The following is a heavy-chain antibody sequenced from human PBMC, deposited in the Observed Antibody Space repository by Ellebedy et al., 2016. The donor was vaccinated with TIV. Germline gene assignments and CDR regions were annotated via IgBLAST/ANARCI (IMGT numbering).Heavy chain of an antibody. V-gene: IGHV3-23*01. Sequence: SXKASRGTFSSYAMSWVRQAPGKGLEWVSAVSGSGGTTYYADSVKGRFTISRDNAKNSLYLQMNSLRAEDTAVYYCARGGYGMDVWGQGTTVTVSS. CDR2: VSGSGGTT. CDR1: RGTFSSYA. J-gene: IGHJ6*02. CDR3: ARGGYGMDV.